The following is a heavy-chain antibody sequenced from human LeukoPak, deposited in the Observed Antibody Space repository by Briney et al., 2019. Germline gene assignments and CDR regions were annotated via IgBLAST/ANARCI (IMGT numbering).Heavy chain of an antibody. CDR1: GGSISSYY. D-gene: IGHD2/OR15-2a*01. Sequence: SETLSLTCTVSGGSISSYYWSWIRQPPGKGLEWIGYIYYSGSTNYNPSLKSRVTISVDTSKNQFSLKLSSVTAADTAVYYCARGGSFYYRTDDAFDIWGQGTMVTVS. CDR3: ARGGSFYYRTDDAFDI. J-gene: IGHJ3*02. V-gene: IGHV4-59*01. CDR2: IYYSGST.